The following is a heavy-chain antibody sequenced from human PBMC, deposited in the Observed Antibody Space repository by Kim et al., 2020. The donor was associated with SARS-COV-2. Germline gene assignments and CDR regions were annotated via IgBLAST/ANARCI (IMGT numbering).Heavy chain of an antibody. Sequence: GTVNYAPKFQGGVTITADESTNTAYMELSSLKSDDTAVYYCAREWQLVLDHWGQGSLVTVSS. V-gene: IGHV1-69*01. J-gene: IGHJ4*02. D-gene: IGHD6-6*01. CDR2: GTV. CDR3: AREWQLVLDH.